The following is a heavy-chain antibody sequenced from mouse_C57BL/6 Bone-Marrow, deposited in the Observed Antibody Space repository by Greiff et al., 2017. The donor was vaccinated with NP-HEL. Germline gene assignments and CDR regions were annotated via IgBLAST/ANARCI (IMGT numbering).Heavy chain of an antibody. J-gene: IGHJ2*01. V-gene: IGHV1-66*01. D-gene: IGHD1-1*01. CDR2: IYPGSGNT. Sequence: QVQLQQSGPELVKPGASVKISCKASGYSFTSYYIHWVKQMPGQGLEWIGWIYPGSGNTKYNEKFKGKATLTADTSSSTAYMQLSSLTSEDSAVYYCARSNYGTGFDYWGQGTTLTVSS. CDR3: ARSNYGTGFDY. CDR1: GYSFTSYY.